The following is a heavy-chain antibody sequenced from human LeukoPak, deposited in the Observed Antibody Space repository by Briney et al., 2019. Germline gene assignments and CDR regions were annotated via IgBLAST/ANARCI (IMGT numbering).Heavy chain of an antibody. Sequence: GGSLRLSCAASGFTFAGYALSWVRQAPGKGLEWVSAISGSGAITYYADSVKGRFTISRDNSKNTLYLQMNSLRAEDTAVYYCAKDVRGGKHWGQGTLVTVSS. CDR3: AKDVRGGKH. CDR2: ISGSGAIT. V-gene: IGHV3-23*01. J-gene: IGHJ4*02. D-gene: IGHD3-10*01. CDR1: GFTFAGYA.